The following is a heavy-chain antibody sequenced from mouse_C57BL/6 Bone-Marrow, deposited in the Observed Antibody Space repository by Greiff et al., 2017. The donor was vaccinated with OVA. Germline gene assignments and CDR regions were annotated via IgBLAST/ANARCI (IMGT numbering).Heavy chain of an antibody. V-gene: IGHV1-61*01. D-gene: IGHD2-3*01. CDR2: IYPSDSET. CDR1: GYTFTSYW. J-gene: IGHJ3*01. CDR3: ARVWDGYYSAWFAY. Sequence: VQLQQPGAELVRPGSSVKLSCKASGYTFTSYWMDWVKQRPGQGLEWIGNIYPSDSETHYNQKFKDKATLTVDKSSSTAYMQLSSLTSENSAIYYCARVWDGYYSAWFAYWGQGTLVTVSA.